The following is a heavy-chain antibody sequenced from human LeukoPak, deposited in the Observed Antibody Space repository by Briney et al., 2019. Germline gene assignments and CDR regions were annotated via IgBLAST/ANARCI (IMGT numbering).Heavy chain of an antibody. D-gene: IGHD2-15*01. Sequence: GGSLRLSCSASGFTFSSYAMHWVRQARGEGVEYVSAISRNGGSTYYADSVKGRFTISRDNSKNTLYLQMSSLRAEDTAVYYCVKRKYCSGGSCYSDYFHYWGQGTLVTVSS. CDR2: ISRNGGST. CDR3: VKRKYCSGGSCYSDYFHY. V-gene: IGHV3-64D*06. CDR1: GFTFSSYA. J-gene: IGHJ4*02.